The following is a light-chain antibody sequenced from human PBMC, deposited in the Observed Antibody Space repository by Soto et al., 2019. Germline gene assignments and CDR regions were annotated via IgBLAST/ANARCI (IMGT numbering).Light chain of an antibody. Sequence: QSVLTQPASVSGSPGQSITISCTGTSSDVGGYSYVSWYQQHPGKAPKLMIYEVSNRPSGVSNRFSGSKSGNTASLTISGLHAEDEADYCCSSYTSSSTLVVFGGGTELTVL. V-gene: IGLV2-14*01. CDR3: SSYTSSSTLVV. J-gene: IGLJ2*01. CDR2: EVS. CDR1: SSDVGGYSY.